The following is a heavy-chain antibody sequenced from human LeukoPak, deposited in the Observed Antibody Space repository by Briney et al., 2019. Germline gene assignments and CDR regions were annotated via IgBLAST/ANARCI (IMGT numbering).Heavy chain of an antibody. CDR1: GASVSSYY. V-gene: IGHV4-59*02. J-gene: IGHJ4*02. D-gene: IGHD3-22*01. Sequence: PLETLSLTCTVSGASVSSYYWSWIRKPPGKGLEWIGFSAHTGSSSYNPSLKSRVSISVAKSMNHFSLRLTSVTTADTAVYYWARYYADVNGYYYYYDYWGQGTLVTVSS. CDR2: SAHTGSS. CDR3: ARYYADVNGYYYYYDY.